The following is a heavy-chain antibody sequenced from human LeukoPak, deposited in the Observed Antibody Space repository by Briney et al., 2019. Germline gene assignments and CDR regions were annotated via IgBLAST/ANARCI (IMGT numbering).Heavy chain of an antibody. CDR1: GGSISSYY. CDR3: ARDQWLLYKRYFDL. CDR2: IYYGGST. V-gene: IGHV4-59*12. Sequence: SETLSLTCTVSGGSISSYYWSWIRQPPGKGLEWIGHIYYGGSTTYTPYLTSRVTISVDTSKNQFSLKLSSVTAADTAVYYCARDQWLLYKRYFDLWGRGTLVTVSS. J-gene: IGHJ2*01. D-gene: IGHD3-3*01.